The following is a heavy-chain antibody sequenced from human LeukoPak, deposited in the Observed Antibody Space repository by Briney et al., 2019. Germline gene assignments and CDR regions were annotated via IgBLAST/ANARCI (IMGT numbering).Heavy chain of an antibody. CDR2: MNPNSGNT. Sequence: ASVKVSCKASGYTFTSYDINWVRQATGQGLEWMGWMNPNSGNTGYAQKFQGRVTITRNTSISTAYMGLSSLRSEDTAVYYCARGRQQWLVRGSWFDPWGQGTLVTVSS. V-gene: IGHV1-8*03. D-gene: IGHD6-19*01. J-gene: IGHJ5*02. CDR1: GYTFTSYD. CDR3: ARGRQQWLVRGSWFDP.